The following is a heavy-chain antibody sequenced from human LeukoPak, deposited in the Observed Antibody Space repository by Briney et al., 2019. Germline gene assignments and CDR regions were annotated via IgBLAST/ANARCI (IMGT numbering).Heavy chain of an antibody. V-gene: IGHV3-23*01. CDR2: ISGSGGST. CDR1: GFTFSSYA. J-gene: IGHJ4*02. Sequence: GGSLRLSCAASGFTFSSYAMSWVRQAPGKGLEWVSAISGSGGSTYYADSVKRRFTISRDNSKNTLYLQMNSLRAEDTAVYYCAKDWDYGGKPYYFDYWGQGTLVTVSS. CDR3: AKDWDYGGKPYYFDY. D-gene: IGHD4-23*01.